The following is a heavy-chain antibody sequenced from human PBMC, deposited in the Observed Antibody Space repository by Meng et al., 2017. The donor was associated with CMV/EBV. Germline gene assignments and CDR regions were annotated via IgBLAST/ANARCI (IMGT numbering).Heavy chain of an antibody. CDR3: ARVMGPNRTPYYFDY. V-gene: IGHV4-34*01. CDR2: INHSGST. Sequence: QVQLQQWGAGLLKPSETLSLTWAVYGGSFSGYYWSWIRQPPGKGLEWIGEINHSGSTNYNPSLKSRVTISVDTSKNQFPLKLSSVTAADTAVYYCARVMGPNRTPYYFDYWGQGTLVTVSS. J-gene: IGHJ4*02. D-gene: IGHD1-14*01. CDR1: GGSFSGYY.